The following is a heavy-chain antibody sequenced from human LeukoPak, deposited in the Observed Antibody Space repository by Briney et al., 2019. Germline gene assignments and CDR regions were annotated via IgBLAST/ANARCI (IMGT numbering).Heavy chain of an antibody. D-gene: IGHD3-16*01. V-gene: IGHV4-59*08. Sequence: PSETLSLTCTVSGGSIRRHYWSWIRQAPGKGLEWIGSTHYTEGSTFNPSLKSRVTISVDTSKNQFSLKLSSVTAADTAVYYCARHGITLYYYYYGMDVWGQGTTVTVSS. CDR1: GGSIRRHY. CDR3: ARHGITLYYYYYGMDV. J-gene: IGHJ6*02. CDR2: THYTEGS.